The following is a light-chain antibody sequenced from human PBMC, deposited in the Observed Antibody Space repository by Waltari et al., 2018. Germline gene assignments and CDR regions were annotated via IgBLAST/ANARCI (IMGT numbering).Light chain of an antibody. Sequence: TGTSSDVGGYNYVSWYQQHPGKAPKLRIYDVSNRPSGVSNRFSGLQAEDEADYYCSSYTSSTVVFGGGTKLTVL. V-gene: IGLV2-14*03. J-gene: IGLJ2*01. CDR1: SSDVGGYNY. CDR2: DVS. CDR3: SSYTSSTVV.